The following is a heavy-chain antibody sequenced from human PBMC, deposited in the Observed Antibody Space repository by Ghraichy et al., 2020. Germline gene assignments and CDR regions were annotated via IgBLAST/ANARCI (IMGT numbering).Heavy chain of an antibody. J-gene: IGHJ4*02. CDR2: IWNDGSNK. V-gene: IGHV3-33*01. D-gene: IGHD3-16*01. CDR1: GFTFRTYG. CDR3: ARDGGGGDLG. Sequence: GGSLRLSCAAAGFTFRTYGMHWVRQAPGKGLEWVAVIWNDGSNKYYADSVKGRFTISRDNSKNTLYLEMNSLRAEDTAVYYCARDGGGGDLGWCQGTLVTVFS.